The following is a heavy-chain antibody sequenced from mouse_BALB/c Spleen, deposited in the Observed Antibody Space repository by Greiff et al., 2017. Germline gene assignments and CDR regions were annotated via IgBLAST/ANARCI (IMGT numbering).Heavy chain of an antibody. J-gene: IGHJ3*01. CDR2: ILPGSGST. Sequence: QVQLQQSGAELMKPGASVKISCKATGYTFSSYWIEWVKQRPGHGLEWIGEILPGSGSTNYNEKFKGKATFTADTSSNTAYMQLSSLTSEDSAVYYCARGRPGYPFAYWGQGTLVTVSA. V-gene: IGHV1-9*01. CDR3: ARGRPGYPFAY. D-gene: IGHD2-2*01. CDR1: GYTFSSYW.